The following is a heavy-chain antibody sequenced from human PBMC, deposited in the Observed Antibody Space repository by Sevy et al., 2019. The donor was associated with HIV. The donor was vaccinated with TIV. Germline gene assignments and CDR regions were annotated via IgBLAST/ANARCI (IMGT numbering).Heavy chain of an antibody. CDR1: GFTFSDYN. Sequence: GGSLRLSCAASGFTFSDYNMHWVRQAPGKGLEWVSSISSISNYIYYADSVKGRFTISRDNAKNSLYLQMNSLRAEDTAVYYCARETCSFGEGIYYGMDVWGQGTTVTVSS. D-gene: IGHD3-10*01. J-gene: IGHJ6*02. V-gene: IGHV3-21*01. CDR3: ARETCSFGEGIYYGMDV. CDR2: ISSISNYI.